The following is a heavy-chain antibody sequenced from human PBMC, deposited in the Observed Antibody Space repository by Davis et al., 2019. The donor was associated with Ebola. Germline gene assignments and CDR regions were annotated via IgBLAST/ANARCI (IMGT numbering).Heavy chain of an antibody. J-gene: IGHJ4*02. D-gene: IGHD6-13*01. V-gene: IGHV3-33*08. CDR3: ARGGFSSSFRGRYYFDY. Sequence: PGGSLRPSCPASGFTFSSYGMHWVRQAPGKGLEWVAAIWYDGSNKYYADSVKGRFTIPRDNSKNTLYLQMTSLRAEDTAVYYCARGGFSSSFRGRYYFDYWGQGTLVTVSS. CDR2: IWYDGSNK. CDR1: GFTFSSYG.